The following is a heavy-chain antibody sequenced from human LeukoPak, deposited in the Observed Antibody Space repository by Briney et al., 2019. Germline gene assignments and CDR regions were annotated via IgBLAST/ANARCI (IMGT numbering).Heavy chain of an antibody. CDR2: IIPLLGIA. V-gene: IGHV1-69*04. Sequence: ASVKVSCKASGGTFSSYAINWVRQAPGQGLEWMGRIIPLLGIANYAQKFQDRLTITADKSTSTAYMELNSLRSEDTAMYYCASEASRLDNWDGDYWGQGTLVTVSS. D-gene: IGHD1-20*01. CDR1: GGTFSSYA. CDR3: ASEASRLDNWDGDY. J-gene: IGHJ4*02.